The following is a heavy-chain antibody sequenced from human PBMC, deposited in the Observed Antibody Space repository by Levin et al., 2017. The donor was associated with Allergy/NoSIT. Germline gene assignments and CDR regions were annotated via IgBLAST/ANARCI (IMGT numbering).Heavy chain of an antibody. J-gene: IGHJ4*02. Sequence: SETLSLTCTVSGDSISSGNYHWNWIRQPAGKGLEWIGRIYTSGSTNYNPSLKSRVTISIETSKNQLSLKLSSVTAADTAVYYCARGALDYDFLTGYSDWGQGTLVTVSS. V-gene: IGHV4-61*02. CDR3: ARGALDYDFLTGYSD. D-gene: IGHD3-9*01. CDR2: IYTSGST. CDR1: GDSISSGNYH.